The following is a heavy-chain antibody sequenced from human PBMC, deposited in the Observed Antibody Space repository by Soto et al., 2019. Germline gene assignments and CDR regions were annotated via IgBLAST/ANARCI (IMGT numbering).Heavy chain of an antibody. CDR1: GGSITSSAYS. Sequence: SETLSLTCDVSGGSITSSAYSWSWIRQPPGEGLEWIGYIYYSGSTYYSPSLESRLTISLDTSKNQFSLKLSSVTAADTAVYYCARSTVVMSRWFDPWGQGTLVTVSS. J-gene: IGHJ5*02. CDR3: ARSTVVMSRWFDP. CDR2: IYYSGST. D-gene: IGHD2-15*01. V-gene: IGHV4-31*11.